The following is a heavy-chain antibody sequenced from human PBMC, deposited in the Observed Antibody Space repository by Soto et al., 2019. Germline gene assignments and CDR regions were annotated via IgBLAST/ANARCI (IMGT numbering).Heavy chain of an antibody. CDR2: ISLSATTI. V-gene: IGHV3-48*03. Sequence: PGGSLRRSCAASGFTFSDYEMNLVRQAPGKGLECVSYISLSATTIHYADSVKGRFTISRDNAKNSVYLQMNSLRVEDTAIYYCAREGGFDWFYPWGQGTLVTVSS. CDR1: GFTFSDYE. J-gene: IGHJ5*02. CDR3: AREGGFDWFYP.